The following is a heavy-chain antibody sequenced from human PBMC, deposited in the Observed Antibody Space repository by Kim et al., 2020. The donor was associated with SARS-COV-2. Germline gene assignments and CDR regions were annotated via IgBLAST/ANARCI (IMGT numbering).Heavy chain of an antibody. CDR2: VNNGGNA. CDR1: GFTFSSRA. J-gene: IGHJ4*02. Sequence: GGSLRPSCAASGFTFSSRAMSWVRQAPGKGPEWVASVNNGGNAYYADSVKDRFTVSRDITRDTLYLQMNSLRAEDTALYFCAKDHTSSGWPAFDSWGQGTLVTASS. D-gene: IGHD6-19*01. CDR3: AKDHTSSGWPAFDS. V-gene: IGHV3-23*01.